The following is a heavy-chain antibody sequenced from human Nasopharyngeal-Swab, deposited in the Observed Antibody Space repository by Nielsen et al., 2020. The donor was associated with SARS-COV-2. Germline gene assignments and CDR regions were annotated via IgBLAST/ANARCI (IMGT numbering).Heavy chain of an antibody. CDR1: GFSFSTFW. V-gene: IGHV3-74*01. Sequence: GGSLRLSCAASGFSFSTFWMHWVRQVPGEGLVWASRINTDGRRTNYAESVKGRFTISRDNVKNMLYLQMNNLRPEDTAVYYCARDLGGFGGYWGQGTLATVSS. J-gene: IGHJ4*02. CDR2: INTDGRRT. D-gene: IGHD4-23*01. CDR3: ARDLGGFGGY.